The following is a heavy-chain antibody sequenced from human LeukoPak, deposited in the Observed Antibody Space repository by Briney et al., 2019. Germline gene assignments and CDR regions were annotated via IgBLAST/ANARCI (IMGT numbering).Heavy chain of an antibody. CDR3: AREGNDYGDYAWNWFDP. D-gene: IGHD4-17*01. CDR1: GGSISSSSYY. J-gene: IGHJ5*02. Sequence: PSGTLSLTCTVSGGSISSSSYYWGWIRQPPGKGLEWIGSIYYSGSTYYNPSLKSRVTISVDTSKNQFSLKLSSVTAADTAVYYCAREGNDYGDYAWNWFDPWGQGTLVTVSS. CDR2: IYYSGST. V-gene: IGHV4-39*07.